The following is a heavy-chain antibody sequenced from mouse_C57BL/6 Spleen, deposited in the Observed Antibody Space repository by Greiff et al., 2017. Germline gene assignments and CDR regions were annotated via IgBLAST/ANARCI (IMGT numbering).Heavy chain of an antibody. D-gene: IGHD1-1*01. CDR2: IDPETGGT. CDR3: TRPQFITTVVAPYWYVDV. V-gene: IGHV1-15*01. CDR1: GYTFTDYE. J-gene: IGHJ1*03. Sequence: QVQLQQSGAELVRPGASVTLSCKASGYTFTDYEMHWVKQTPVHGLEWIGAIDPETGGTAYNQKFKGKAILTADKSSSTAYMELRSLTSEDSAVYYCTRPQFITTVVAPYWYVDVWGTGTTVTVSS.